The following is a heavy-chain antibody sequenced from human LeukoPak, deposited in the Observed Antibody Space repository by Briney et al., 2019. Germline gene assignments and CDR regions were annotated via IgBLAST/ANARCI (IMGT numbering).Heavy chain of an antibody. J-gene: IGHJ4*02. V-gene: IGHV4/OR15-8*01. CDR1: GGSIDSTNW. CDR2: IHHDGRI. CDR3: ARSHDHLWGNYPDY. D-gene: IGHD3-16*02. Sequence: SETLSLTCDVSGGSIDSTNWWNWVRQPPGKGLEWIGEIHHDGRINYNPSLKSRVTLSVYKSKNQFSLRLNSVTAADTAMYYCARSHDHLWGNYPDYWGQGTLVTVSS.